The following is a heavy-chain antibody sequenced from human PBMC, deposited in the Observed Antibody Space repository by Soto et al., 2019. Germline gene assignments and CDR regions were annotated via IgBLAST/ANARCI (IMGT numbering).Heavy chain of an antibody. Sequence: SVKVSCKASRGTFSSYAISWVRQAPGQGLEWMGGIIPIFGTANYAQKFQGRVTITADESTSTAYMELSSLRSEDTAVYYCAYGTNYYYYYGMDVWGQGTTVTVSS. J-gene: IGHJ6*02. D-gene: IGHD3-10*01. CDR1: RGTFSSYA. CDR3: AYGTNYYYYYGMDV. V-gene: IGHV1-69*13. CDR2: IIPIFGTA.